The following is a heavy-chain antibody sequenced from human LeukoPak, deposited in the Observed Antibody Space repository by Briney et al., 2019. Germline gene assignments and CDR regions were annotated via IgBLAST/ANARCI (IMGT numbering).Heavy chain of an antibody. V-gene: IGHV3-15*07. CDR1: GFTFSNAW. CDR2: IKSKTDGGTT. Sequence: GGSLRLSCAASGFTFSNAWMNWVRQAPGKGLEWVGRIKSKTDGGTTDYAAPVKGRFTISRDDSKNTLYLQMNSLKTEDTAVYYCTTDGYYGDYYYYYGMDVWGQGTTVTVSS. D-gene: IGHD4-17*01. CDR3: TTDGYYGDYYYYYGMDV. J-gene: IGHJ6*02.